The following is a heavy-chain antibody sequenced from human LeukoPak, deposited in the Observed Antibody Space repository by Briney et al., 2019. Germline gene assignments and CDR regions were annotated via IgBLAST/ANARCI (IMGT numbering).Heavy chain of an antibody. Sequence: GASVKLSCKASGATFSSYAISWVRQAPGQRLEWMGGIIPIFGTANYAQKFQGRDTITADESTSTAYMELRSLRSEDTAVYYCARRRLGYSYGYDLDYWGQGTLVTVSS. CDR2: IIPIFGTA. CDR3: ARRRLGYSYGYDLDY. CDR1: GATFSSYA. D-gene: IGHD5-18*01. V-gene: IGHV1-69*13. J-gene: IGHJ4*02.